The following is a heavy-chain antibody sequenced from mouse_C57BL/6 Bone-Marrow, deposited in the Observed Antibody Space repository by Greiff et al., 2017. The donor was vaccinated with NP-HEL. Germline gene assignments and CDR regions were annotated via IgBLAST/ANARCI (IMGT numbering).Heavy chain of an antibody. CDR1: GFTFSSYA. CDR2: ISSGGDYI. Sequence: EVKLVESGAGLVKPGGSLKLSCAASGFTFSSYAMYWVRQTPEKGLEWVAYISSGGDYIYYADTVKGRFTISRDNARNTLYLQMSSLKSEDTAMYDGSRGYCGSSRRYYAMDYWGQGTSVTVSS. CDR3: SRGYCGSSRRYYAMDY. D-gene: IGHD1-1*01. J-gene: IGHJ4*01. V-gene: IGHV5-9-1*02.